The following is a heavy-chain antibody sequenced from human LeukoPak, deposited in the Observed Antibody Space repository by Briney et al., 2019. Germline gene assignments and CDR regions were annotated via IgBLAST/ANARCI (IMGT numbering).Heavy chain of an antibody. CDR2: IKQDGSEE. Sequence: GGSLRLSCVGTGFTFTDYWMSWVRQAPGKGPEWVANIKQDGSEEYYVDSVKGRFTISRDNAQKSVYLQMNSLRVEDTAVYYCARDHRYAFDTWGQGTLVTVSS. V-gene: IGHV3-7*01. CDR1: GFTFTDYW. CDR3: ARDHRYAFDT. J-gene: IGHJ4*02. D-gene: IGHD5-12*01.